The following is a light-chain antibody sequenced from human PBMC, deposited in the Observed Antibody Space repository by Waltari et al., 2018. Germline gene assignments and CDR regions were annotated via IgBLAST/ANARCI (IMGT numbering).Light chain of an antibody. V-gene: IGLV2-23*01. CDR1: SSDVGSYNL. CDR3: CSYAGSSTLL. CDR2: QVS. Sequence: QSALTQPASVSGSPGQSITISCTGTSSDVGSYNLVSLYQQHPGKAPKPRIYQVSKWPSGVPNRSADSKSGNTASLTIHGLQAEDEADYYCCSYAGSSTLLFGGGTKVTVL. J-gene: IGLJ2*01.